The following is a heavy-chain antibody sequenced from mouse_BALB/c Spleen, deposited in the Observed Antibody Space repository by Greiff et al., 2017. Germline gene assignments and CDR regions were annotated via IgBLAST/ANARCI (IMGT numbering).Heavy chain of an antibody. CDR3: ARGPYQDAMDY. J-gene: IGHJ4*01. CDR2: INPYNDGT. Sequence: LMQSGPELVKPGASVKMSCTASGYTFTSYVMHWVKQKPGQGLEWIGYINPYNDGTQYNENFKGKATLSTDKASSTAYMELSSLTSEDSAVYYCARGPYQDAMDYWGQGTSVTVSA. D-gene: IGHD5-1-1*01. V-gene: IGHV1-14*01. CDR1: GYTFTSYV.